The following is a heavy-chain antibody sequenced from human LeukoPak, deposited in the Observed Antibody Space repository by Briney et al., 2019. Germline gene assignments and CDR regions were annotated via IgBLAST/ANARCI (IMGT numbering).Heavy chain of an antibody. CDR2: IYSGGST. CDR1: GFTVSSNY. Sequence: GGSLRLSCAASGFTVSSNYMSWVRQAPGKGLEWVSIIYSGGSTYYADSVKGRFTISRDNSKNTLFLQMNSLRAEDTAVYYCAREGQRVSTWYGGNCFDYWGQGTLVIVSS. CDR3: AREGQRVSTWYGGNCFDY. J-gene: IGHJ4*02. V-gene: IGHV3-53*01. D-gene: IGHD6-13*01.